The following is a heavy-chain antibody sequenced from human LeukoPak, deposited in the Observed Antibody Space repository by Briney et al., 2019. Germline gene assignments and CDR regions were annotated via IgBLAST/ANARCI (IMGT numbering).Heavy chain of an antibody. J-gene: IGHJ5*02. CDR2: INPNSGGT. CDR3: ARDSLSDSSGYDIDNWFDP. Sequence: GASVKVSCKASGYTFTGYYMHWVRQAPGQGLEWMGWINPNSGGTNYAQKFQGRVTMTRDTSISTAYMELSRLRSDDTAVYYCARDSLSDSSGYDIDNWFDPWGQGTLVTVSS. V-gene: IGHV1-2*02. CDR1: GYTFTGYY. D-gene: IGHD3-22*01.